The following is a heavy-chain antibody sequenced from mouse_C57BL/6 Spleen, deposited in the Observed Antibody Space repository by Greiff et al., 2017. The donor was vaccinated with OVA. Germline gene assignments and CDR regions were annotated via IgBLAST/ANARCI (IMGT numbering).Heavy chain of an antibody. CDR1: GYTFTDYY. CDR2: INPNNGGT. CDR3: ARWDTTVVARV. V-gene: IGHV1-26*01. Sequence: EVQLQQSGPELVKPGASVKISCKASGYTFTDYYMNWVKQSHGKSLEWIGDINPNNGGTSYNQKFKGKATLTVDKSSSTAYMELRSLTSEDSAVYYCARWDTTVVARVWGTGTTVTVSS. J-gene: IGHJ1*03. D-gene: IGHD1-1*01.